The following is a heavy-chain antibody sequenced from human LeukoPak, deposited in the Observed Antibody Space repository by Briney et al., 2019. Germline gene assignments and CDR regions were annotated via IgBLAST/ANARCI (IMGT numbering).Heavy chain of an antibody. V-gene: IGHV3-30*02. J-gene: IGHJ3*01. CDR2: IRYDGSNK. Sequence: PGGSLRLSCAASGFTFSSYGMHWVRQAPGKGLEWVAFIRYDGSNKYYADSVKGRFTISRDNSKNTVYLQMNSLRVEDTAVYYCAKEIYCTATTCQGNDAFDLWGQGTRVTVSS. D-gene: IGHD2-8*02. CDR1: GFTFSSYG. CDR3: AKEIYCTATTCQGNDAFDL.